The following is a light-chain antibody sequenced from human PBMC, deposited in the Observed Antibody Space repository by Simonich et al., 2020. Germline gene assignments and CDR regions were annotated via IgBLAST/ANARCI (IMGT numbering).Light chain of an antibody. CDR2: GAS. Sequence: EIVMTQSPATLSVSPGERATLSCRASQSVSSNLAWYQQKPGQAPRLLIYGASTRATGIPARFRGSGSGTEFTLTISSMQSEDFAVYYWQQYNNWPPFTFGPGTKVDIK. CDR1: QSVSSN. J-gene: IGKJ3*01. V-gene: IGKV3-15*01. CDR3: QQYNNWPPFT.